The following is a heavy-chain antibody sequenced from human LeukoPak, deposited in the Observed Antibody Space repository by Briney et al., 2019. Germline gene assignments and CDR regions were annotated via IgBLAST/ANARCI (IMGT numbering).Heavy chain of an antibody. CDR3: AKLWDDYRFDY. CDR1: GFTFDDYA. CDR2: ISWNSGSI. Sequence: GGSLRLSCAASGFTFDDYAMHWVRQAPGKGLEWVSGISWNSGSIGYADSVKGRFTISRDNAKNSLYLQMNSLRAEDTAVYYCAKLWDDYRFDYWGQGTLVTVSS. V-gene: IGHV3-9*01. D-gene: IGHD4-11*01. J-gene: IGHJ4*02.